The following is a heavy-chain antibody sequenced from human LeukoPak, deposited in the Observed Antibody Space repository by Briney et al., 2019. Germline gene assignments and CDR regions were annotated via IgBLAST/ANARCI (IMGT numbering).Heavy chain of an antibody. J-gene: IGHJ3*02. CDR3: ATPLWRDLLWFGELSVLGAFDI. Sequence: GGSLRLSCAASGFTFSSYAMSWVRQAPGKGLEWVSAISGSGGSTYYADSVKGRFTISRDNSKNTLYLQMNSLRAEDTAVYYCATPLWRDLLWFGELSVLGAFDIWGQGTMVTVSS. CDR2: ISGSGGST. D-gene: IGHD3-10*01. CDR1: GFTFSSYA. V-gene: IGHV3-23*01.